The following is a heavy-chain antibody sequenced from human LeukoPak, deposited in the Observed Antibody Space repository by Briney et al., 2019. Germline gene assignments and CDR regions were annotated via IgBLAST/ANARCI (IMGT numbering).Heavy chain of an antibody. D-gene: IGHD3-10*01. V-gene: IGHV3-48*02. CDR3: ARDYGWGSYWFDY. CDR1: GFTFSSYS. Sequence: GGSLRLSCAASGFTFSSYSMNWVRQAPGRGLEWVSYVSGTGSTKNYADSVKGRFTISRDNAKNSLYLQMNSLRDEDTAVYYCARDYGWGSYWFDYWGQGTLVTVSS. J-gene: IGHJ4*02. CDR2: VSGTGSTK.